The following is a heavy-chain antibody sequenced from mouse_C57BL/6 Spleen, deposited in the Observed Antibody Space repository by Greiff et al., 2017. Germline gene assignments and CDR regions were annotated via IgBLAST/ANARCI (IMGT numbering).Heavy chain of an antibody. J-gene: IGHJ3*01. CDR1: GYTFTDYN. Sequence: EVQLQQSGPELVKPGASVKIPCKASGYTFTDYNMDWVKQSHGKSLEWIGDINPNNGGTIYNQKFKGKATLTVDKSSSTAYMELRSLTSEDTAVYYCTTKDYYGSLFAYWGQGTLVTVSA. V-gene: IGHV1-18*01. CDR2: INPNNGGT. D-gene: IGHD1-1*01. CDR3: TTKDYYGSLFAY.